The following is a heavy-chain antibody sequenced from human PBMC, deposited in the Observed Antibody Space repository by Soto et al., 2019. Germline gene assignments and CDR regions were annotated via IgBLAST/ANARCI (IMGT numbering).Heavy chain of an antibody. CDR2: ISYDGSNK. V-gene: IGHV3-30*18. CDR1: GFTFSNYG. CDR3: AKGLDAHYYYYYGMDV. J-gene: IGHJ6*02. Sequence: GGSLRLSCAASGFTFSNYGMHWVRQAPGKGLEWVAVISYDGSNKYYADSVKGRFTISRDNSKNTLYLQMNSLRAEDTAVYCCAKGLDAHYYYYYGMDVWGQGTTVTVSS.